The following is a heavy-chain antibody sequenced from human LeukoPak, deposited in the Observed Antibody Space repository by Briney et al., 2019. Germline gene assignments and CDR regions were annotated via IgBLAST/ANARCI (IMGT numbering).Heavy chain of an antibody. Sequence: SETLSLTCAVSDDSFSSHYWTWFRQPPGKGLEWIGYISYIGSTNYNPSLKSRVTISIDTSKNQFSLKLSPVTAADTAVYYCARDLVTVTKGFDIWGQGTMVSVSS. D-gene: IGHD4-17*01. CDR1: DDSFSSHY. J-gene: IGHJ3*02. V-gene: IGHV4-59*11. CDR3: ARDLVTVTKGFDI. CDR2: ISYIGST.